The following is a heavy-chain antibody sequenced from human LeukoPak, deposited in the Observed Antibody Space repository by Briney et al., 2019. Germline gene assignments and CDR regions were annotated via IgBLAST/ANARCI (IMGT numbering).Heavy chain of an antibody. CDR1: GYTFTGYY. V-gene: IGHV1-2*02. CDR2: INPNSGGT. Sequence: ASVKVSCKASGYTFTGYYMHWVRQAPGQGLEWMGWINPNSGGTNYAQKFQGRVTMTRDTSISTAYMELSRLGSDDTAVYYCARREAAAGREFDYWGQGTLVTVSS. J-gene: IGHJ4*02. D-gene: IGHD6-13*01. CDR3: ARREAAAGREFDY.